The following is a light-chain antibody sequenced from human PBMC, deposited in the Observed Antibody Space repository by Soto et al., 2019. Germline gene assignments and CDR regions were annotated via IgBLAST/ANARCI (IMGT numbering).Light chain of an antibody. CDR1: QSVSSAY. CDR2: DVS. J-gene: IGKJ1*01. Sequence: EIVLTQSPGTLSLSPGERATLSCRAIQSVSSAYLAWYQQKPGQAPRLLIYDVSSRATGIPDRFSGGGSGTDFTLTISRLEPEDFAVYYCQHYGASPPWTFGQGTKVDI. CDR3: QHYGASPPWT. V-gene: IGKV3-20*01.